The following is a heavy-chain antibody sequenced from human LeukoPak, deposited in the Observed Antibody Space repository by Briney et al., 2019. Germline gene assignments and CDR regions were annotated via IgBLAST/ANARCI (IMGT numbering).Heavy chain of an antibody. V-gene: IGHV1-69*04. CDR3: ARDMGWLRGNYYYYYGMDV. Sequence: SVKVSCKASGGTFSSYAISWVRQAPGQGLERMGRIIPILGIANYAQKFQGRVTITADKSTSTAYMELSSLRSEDTAVYYCARDMGWLRGNYYYYYGMDVWGQGTTVTVSS. CDR2: IIPILGIA. CDR1: GGTFSSYA. D-gene: IGHD5-12*01. J-gene: IGHJ6*02.